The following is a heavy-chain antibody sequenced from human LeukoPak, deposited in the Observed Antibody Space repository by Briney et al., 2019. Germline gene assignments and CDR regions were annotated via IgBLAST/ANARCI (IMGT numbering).Heavy chain of an antibody. J-gene: IGHJ4*02. CDR2: ISSSGGST. D-gene: IGHD1-26*01. CDR3: ARASAGWGADDY. Sequence: GGSLRLSCAASGFTFSSYAMHWVRQAPGKGLEYVSAISSSGGSTYYANSVKGRFTISRDNSKNTLYLQMGSLRAEDMAVYYCARASAGWGADDYWGQGTLVTVSS. V-gene: IGHV3-64*01. CDR1: GFTFSSYA.